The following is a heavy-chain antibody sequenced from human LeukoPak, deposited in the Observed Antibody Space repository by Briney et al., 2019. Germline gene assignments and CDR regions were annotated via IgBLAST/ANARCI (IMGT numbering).Heavy chain of an antibody. CDR1: GYTFTSCD. CDR2: MNPNSGNT. Sequence: ASVKVSCKASGYTFTSCDINWVRQATGQGLEWMGWMNPNSGNTGYAQKFQGRVTMTRNTSISTAYMELSSLRSEDTAVYYRTRYSSSWYSFNYFDYWGQGTLVTVSS. V-gene: IGHV1-8*01. D-gene: IGHD6-13*01. J-gene: IGHJ4*02. CDR3: TRYSSSWYSFNYFDY.